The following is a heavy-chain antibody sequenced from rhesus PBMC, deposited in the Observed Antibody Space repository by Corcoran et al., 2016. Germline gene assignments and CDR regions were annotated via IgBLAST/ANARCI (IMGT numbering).Heavy chain of an antibody. CDR3: ARRSYGSSYDWYFDV. CDR2: INPDSSTI. J-gene: IGHJ2*01. CDR1: GIDFSRYW. D-gene: IGHD4-29*01. Sequence: EVKLLQSGGGLVQPGGSLKLSCAASGIDFSRYWMSWVRRAPGKGLEWIGEINPDSSTINYAPSLKDKFIISRDNAKNTLYLQMSKVRSEDTALYYCARRSYGSSYDWYFDVWGTGTTVTVSS. V-gene: IGHV3-28*01.